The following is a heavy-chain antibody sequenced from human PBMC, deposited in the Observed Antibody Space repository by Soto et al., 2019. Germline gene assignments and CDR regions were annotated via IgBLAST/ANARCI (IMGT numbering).Heavy chain of an antibody. V-gene: IGHV7-4-1*01. CDR3: AVVRRSGYYRPYYYYYGMDV. D-gene: IGHD3-3*01. CDR1: GYTFTSYA. J-gene: IGHJ6*02. Sequence: ASVKVSCKASGYTFTSYAMNWVRQAPGQGLEWMGWINTNTGNPTYAQGFTGRFVFSLDTSVSTAYLQICSLKAEDTAVYYCAVVRRSGYYRPYYYYYGMDVWGQGTTVTVSS. CDR2: INTNTGNP.